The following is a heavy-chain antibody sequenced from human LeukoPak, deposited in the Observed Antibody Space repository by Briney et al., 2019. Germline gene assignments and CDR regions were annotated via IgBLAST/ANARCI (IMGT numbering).Heavy chain of an antibody. V-gene: IGHV3-30*02. CDR1: GFTFSSYG. CDR3: AKDRGWRRGTMDFDY. CDR2: IRYDGSNK. Sequence: GGSLRLSCAASGFTFSSYGMHWVRQAPGKGLEWVAFIRYDGSNKYYGDSVKGRFTISRDNSKNTLNLQMNSLRAEDTAVYYCAKDRGWRRGTMDFDYWGQGTLVTVSS. D-gene: IGHD3-10*01. J-gene: IGHJ4*02.